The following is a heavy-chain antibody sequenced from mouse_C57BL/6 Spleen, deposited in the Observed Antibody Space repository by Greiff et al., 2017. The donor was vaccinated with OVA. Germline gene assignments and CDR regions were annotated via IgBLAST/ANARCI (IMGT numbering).Heavy chain of an antibody. D-gene: IGHD3-2*02. CDR2: IYPGDGDT. Sequence: VQLQQSGPELVKPGASVKISCKASGYAFSSSWMNWVKQRPGKGLEWIGRIYPGDGDTNYNGKFKGKATLTADKSSSTAYMQLSSLTSEDSAVYFCAREGDSSGYPWFAYWGQGTLVTVSA. J-gene: IGHJ3*01. CDR3: AREGDSSGYPWFAY. CDR1: GYAFSSSW. V-gene: IGHV1-82*01.